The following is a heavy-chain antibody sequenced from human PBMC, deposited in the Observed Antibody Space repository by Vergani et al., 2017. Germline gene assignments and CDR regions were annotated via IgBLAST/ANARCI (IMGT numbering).Heavy chain of an antibody. Sequence: QVQLQQWGAGLLKPSETLSLTCAVYGGSFSGYYWSWIRQPPGKGLEWIGEINHSGSTNYNPSLKSRVTISVDTSKNQFPLKLSSVTAADTAVYYCARGTMSNYRRFDYWGQGTLVTVSS. V-gene: IGHV4-34*01. J-gene: IGHJ4*02. CDR1: GGSFSGYY. CDR2: INHSGST. CDR3: ARGTMSNYRRFDY. D-gene: IGHD1-7*01.